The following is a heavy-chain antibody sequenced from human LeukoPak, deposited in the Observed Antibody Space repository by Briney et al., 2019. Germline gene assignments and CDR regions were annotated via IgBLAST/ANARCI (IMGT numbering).Heavy chain of an antibody. CDR3: ARGFGPGAPFDY. D-gene: IGHD3-10*01. Sequence: SVKVSCTASGGTFSSYAISWVRQAPGQGLEWMGRIIPIFGTANYAQKFQGRVTITTDESTSTAYMELSSLRSEDTAVYYCARGFGPGAPFDYWGQGTLVTVSS. CDR2: IIPIFGTA. J-gene: IGHJ4*02. V-gene: IGHV1-69*05. CDR1: GGTFSSYA.